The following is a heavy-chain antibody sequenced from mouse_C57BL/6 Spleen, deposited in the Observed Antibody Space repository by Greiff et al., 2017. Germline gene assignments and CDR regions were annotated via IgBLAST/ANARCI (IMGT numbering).Heavy chain of an antibody. D-gene: IGHD1-1*01. V-gene: IGHV1-72*01. J-gene: IGHJ4*01. CDR3: ARYGSSYPSYAMDD. CDR1: GYTFTSYW. CDR2: IDPNSGGT. Sequence: QVQLQQPGAELVKPGASVKLSCKASGYTFTSYWMHWVKQRPGRGLEWIGRIDPNSGGTKYNEKFKSKATLTVDKPSSTAYMQLSSLTSEDSAVYDCARYGSSYPSYAMDDWGQGTSVTVSS.